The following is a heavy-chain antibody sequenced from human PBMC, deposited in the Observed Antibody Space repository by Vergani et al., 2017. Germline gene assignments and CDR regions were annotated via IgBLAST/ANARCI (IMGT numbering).Heavy chain of an antibody. CDR1: GGSISSSSYY. CDR3: AREWGDYYDSSGYYHGGIY. V-gene: IGHV4-39*07. CDR2: IYYSGST. J-gene: IGHJ4*02. D-gene: IGHD3-22*01. Sequence: QLQLQESGPGLVKPSETLSLTCTVSGGSISSSSYYWGWIRQPPGKGLEWIGSIYYSGSTYYNPSLKSRVTISVDTSKNQFSLKLSSVTAADTAVYYCAREWGDYYDSSGYYHGGIYWGQGTLVTVSS.